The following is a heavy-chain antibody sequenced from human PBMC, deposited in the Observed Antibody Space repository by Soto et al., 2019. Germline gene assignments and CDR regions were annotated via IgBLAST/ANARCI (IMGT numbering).Heavy chain of an antibody. Sequence: GGSLRLSCEASGFSFSNAWMNWVRQAPGKGLEWVGRIKSQSSGGTTDYAAPVKGRFTISRDDSTNTVYLQMDSLRPEDTGLYYCTTDTTFSGVAIIVVAWFDPWGQGTLVTVSS. CDR2: IKSQSSGGTT. CDR3: TTDTTFSGVAIIVVAWFDP. D-gene: IGHD3-3*01. J-gene: IGHJ5*02. V-gene: IGHV3-15*01. CDR1: GFSFSNAW.